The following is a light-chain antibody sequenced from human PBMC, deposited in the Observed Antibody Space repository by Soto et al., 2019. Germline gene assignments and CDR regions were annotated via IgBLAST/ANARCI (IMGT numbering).Light chain of an antibody. CDR3: LQDYDCPLT. CDR2: AAS. CDR1: QGIRND. Sequence: AIQMTQSPSSLSASVGDRVTITCRASQGIRNDVGWYQQKPGKAPKLLIYAASTLQSGFPPRFSGSGSGTDFTLPISSLQPEDFATYYCLQDYDCPLTFGQGTKVEI. V-gene: IGKV1-6*01. J-gene: IGKJ1*01.